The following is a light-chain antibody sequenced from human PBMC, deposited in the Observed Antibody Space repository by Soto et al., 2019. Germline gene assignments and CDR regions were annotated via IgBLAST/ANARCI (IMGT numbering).Light chain of an antibody. Sequence: DIQMTQSPSSLSASVGARVTITCRASQSISTYLNWYQQKPGKAPKLLIYAASSLQSGVPSRFSGSGSGTDFTLTISSLQPEDFATYFCQQSYSTRWTFGQGTKVEIE. CDR3: QQSYSTRWT. CDR2: AAS. CDR1: QSISTY. V-gene: IGKV1-39*01. J-gene: IGKJ1*01.